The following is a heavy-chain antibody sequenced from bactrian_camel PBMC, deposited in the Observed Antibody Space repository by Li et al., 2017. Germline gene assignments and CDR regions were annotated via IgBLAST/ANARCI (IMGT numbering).Heavy chain of an antibody. J-gene: IGHJ6*01. V-gene: IGHV3S53*01. D-gene: IGHD7*01. CDR2: IDSDGIE. CDR1: GSIYGDAC. CDR3: LRSPSDWCFDY. Sequence: HVQLVESGGGSVQAGGSLRLSCRASGSIYGDACVGWLRQAPGKEREGVAAIDSDGIESYTDSVKGRFTVSRDNANNIVNLQMNSLKPEDTAKYYWLRSPSDWCFDYWGQGTQVTVS.